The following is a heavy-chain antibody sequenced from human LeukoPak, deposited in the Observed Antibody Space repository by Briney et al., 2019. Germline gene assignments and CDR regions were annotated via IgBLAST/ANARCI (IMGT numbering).Heavy chain of an antibody. D-gene: IGHD6-19*01. J-gene: IGHJ3*02. Sequence: GGSLRLSCAASGLIFSSYAMNWVRQAPGKGLEWVSSISSGSTYIYYADSVKGRFTISRDNAKNSLYLQMNSLRAEDTALYYCARERSGWDAFDIWGQGTMVTVSS. CDR3: ARERSGWDAFDI. V-gene: IGHV3-21*04. CDR1: GLIFSSYA. CDR2: ISSGSTYI.